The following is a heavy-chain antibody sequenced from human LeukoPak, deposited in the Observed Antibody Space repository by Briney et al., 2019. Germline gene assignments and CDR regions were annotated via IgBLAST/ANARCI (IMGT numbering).Heavy chain of an antibody. V-gene: IGHV3-23*01. J-gene: IGHJ6*03. D-gene: IGHD1-7*01. CDR2: ISGSGGST. CDR3: ARDRAYNWNYAGYYYYMDV. CDR1: GFTFSSYA. Sequence: GGFPRLSCAASGFTFSSYAMSWVRQAPGKGLEWVSAISGSGGSTYYADSVKGRFTISRDNSKNTLYLQMNSLRAEDTAVYYCARDRAYNWNYAGYYYYMDVWGKGTTVTVSS.